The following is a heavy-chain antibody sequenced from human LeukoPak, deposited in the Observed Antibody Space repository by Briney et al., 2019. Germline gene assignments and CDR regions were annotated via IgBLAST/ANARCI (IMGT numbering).Heavy chain of an antibody. CDR3: ARDSGSSSAVDY. J-gene: IGHJ4*02. V-gene: IGHV3-64*01. Sequence: PGGSLRLSCTASGFSFSSYAMYWVRQAPGKGQEYVSAISSNGGSTYYANSVKGRFTISRDNSKNTLYLQMGSLRVEDVAVYYCARDSGSSSAVDYWGQGALVTVSS. CDR2: ISSNGGST. CDR1: GFSFSSYA. D-gene: IGHD3-10*01.